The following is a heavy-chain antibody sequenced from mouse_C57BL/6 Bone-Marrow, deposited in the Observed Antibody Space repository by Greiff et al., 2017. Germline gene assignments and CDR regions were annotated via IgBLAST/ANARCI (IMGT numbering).Heavy chain of an antibody. V-gene: IGHV1-55*01. CDR3: ARDTTVVATDYYAMDY. CDR2: IYPGSGST. CDR1: GYTFTSYW. Sequence: QVQLQQSGAELVKPGASVKMSCKASGYTFTSYWITWVKQRPGQGLEWIGDIYPGSGSTNYNEKFKSKATLTVDTSSSTAYMQLSSLTSEDSAVXYCARDTTVVATDYYAMDYWGQGTSVTVSS. D-gene: IGHD1-1*01. J-gene: IGHJ4*01.